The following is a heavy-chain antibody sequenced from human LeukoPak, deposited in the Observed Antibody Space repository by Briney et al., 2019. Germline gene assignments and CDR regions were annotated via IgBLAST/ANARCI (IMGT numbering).Heavy chain of an antibody. CDR2: ISYDGSNQ. J-gene: IGHJ6*02. D-gene: IGHD3-22*01. Sequence: GSLRLSCAASGFIFSDCAMHWVRQAPGKGLEWVAVISYDGSNQFYADSVKGRFTISRDNSKNTLYLQMNSLRTEDTSVYYCVRDRENYYDSSGSLGSVYGMDVWGQGTTVTVSS. V-gene: IGHV3-30*04. CDR3: VRDRENYYDSSGSLGSVYGMDV. CDR1: GFIFSDCA.